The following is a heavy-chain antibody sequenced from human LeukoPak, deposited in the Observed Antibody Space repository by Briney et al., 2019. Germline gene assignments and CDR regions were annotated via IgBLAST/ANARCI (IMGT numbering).Heavy chain of an antibody. J-gene: IGHJ4*02. CDR3: AKFGVVMNYFDY. D-gene: IGHD3-3*01. CDR1: GFTFDDYA. CDR2: ISWNSGSI. V-gene: IGHV3-9*01. Sequence: GGSLRLSCAASGFTFDDYAMHWVRQAPGKGLEWVSGISWNSGSIGYADSVKGRFTISRDNAKNSLYLQMNSLRAEDTAVYYCAKFGVVMNYFDYWGQGTLVTVS.